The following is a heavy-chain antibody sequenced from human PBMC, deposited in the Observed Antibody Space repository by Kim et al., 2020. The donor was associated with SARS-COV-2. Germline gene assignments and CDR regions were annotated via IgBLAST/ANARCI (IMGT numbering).Heavy chain of an antibody. CDR2: IRSKAYGGTT. CDR1: GFTFGDYA. V-gene: IGHV3-49*04. CDR3: TRADQAYYYYGMDV. Sequence: GGSLRLSCTASGFTFGDYAMSWVRQAPGKGLEWVGFIRSKAYGGTTEYAASVKGRFTISRDDSKSIAYLQMNSLKTEDTAVYYCTRADQAYYYYGMDVWGQGTTVTVSS. D-gene: IGHD2-2*01. J-gene: IGHJ6*02.